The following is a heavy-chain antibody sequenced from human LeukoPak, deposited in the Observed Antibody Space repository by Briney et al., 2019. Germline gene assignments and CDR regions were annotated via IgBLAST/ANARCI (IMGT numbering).Heavy chain of an antibody. Sequence: SVKVSCKASGGTFSSYAISWVRQAPGQGLEWMGGIIPIFGTANYAQKFQGRVTITADESTSTAYMELSSLRSEDTAVYYCAILARDGYMGTYYFDYWGQGTLVTVSS. D-gene: IGHD5-24*01. CDR3: AILARDGYMGTYYFDY. V-gene: IGHV1-69*13. CDR1: GGTFSSYA. J-gene: IGHJ4*02. CDR2: IIPIFGTA.